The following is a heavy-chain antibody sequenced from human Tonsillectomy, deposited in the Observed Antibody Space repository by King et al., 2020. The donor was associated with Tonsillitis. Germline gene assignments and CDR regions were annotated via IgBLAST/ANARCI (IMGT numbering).Heavy chain of an antibody. V-gene: IGHV3-21*01. CDR2: ISSSSSYI. Sequence: VQLVESGGGLVKPGGSLRLSCAASGFTFSTYNMNWVRQAPGKGLEWVSCISSSSSYIYFADSMKGRFTISRDNAKNSLYLQMNSLRAEDTAVYYCAREGDYYYSSGSYWYFDLWGRGTLVTVSS. J-gene: IGHJ2*01. CDR1: GFTFSTYN. D-gene: IGHD3-22*01. CDR3: AREGDYYYSSGSYWYFDL.